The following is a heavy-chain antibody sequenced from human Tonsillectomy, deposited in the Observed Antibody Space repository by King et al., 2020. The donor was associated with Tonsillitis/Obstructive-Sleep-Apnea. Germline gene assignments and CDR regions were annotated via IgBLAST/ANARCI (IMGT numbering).Heavy chain of an antibody. CDR3: TTDNVLPDARDAFDI. V-gene: IGHV3-15*01. CDR2: MKSKIDDGTT. D-gene: IGHD2-2*01. Sequence: VQLVESGGGLVQPGGSLRLSCAASGFTFSGYWMSWVRQAPGKGLEWVGRMKSKIDDGTTDYAAPVKGRFTISRDDSKNTLYLQMNSLKTEDTAVYYCTTDNVLPDARDAFDIWGQGTVVTVSS. CDR1: GFTFSGYW. J-gene: IGHJ3*02.